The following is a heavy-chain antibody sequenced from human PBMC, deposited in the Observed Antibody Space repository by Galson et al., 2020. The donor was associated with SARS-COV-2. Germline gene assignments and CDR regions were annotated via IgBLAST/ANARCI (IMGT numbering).Heavy chain of an antibody. CDR3: AKDRGGEAGYGMDV. D-gene: IGHD3-16*01. Sequence: VSVIYSGGSTYYADSVKGRFTISRDNSKNTLYLQMNSLRAEDTAVYYCAKDRGGEAGYGMDVWGQGTTVTVSS. V-gene: IGHV3-23*03. J-gene: IGHJ6*02. CDR2: IYSGGST.